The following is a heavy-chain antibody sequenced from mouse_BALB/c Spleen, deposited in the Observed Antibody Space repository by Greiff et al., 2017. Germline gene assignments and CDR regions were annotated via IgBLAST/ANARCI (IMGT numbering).Heavy chain of an antibody. Sequence: DVHLVESGGGLVQPGGSRKLSCAASGFTFSSFGMHWVRQAPEKGLEWVAYISSGSSTIYYADTVKGRFTISRDNPKNTLFLQMTSLRSEDTAMYYCARNDDAMDYWGQGTSVTVSS. CDR3: ARNDDAMDY. V-gene: IGHV5-17*02. J-gene: IGHJ4*01. CDR1: GFTFSSFG. D-gene: IGHD2-12*01. CDR2: ISSGSSTI.